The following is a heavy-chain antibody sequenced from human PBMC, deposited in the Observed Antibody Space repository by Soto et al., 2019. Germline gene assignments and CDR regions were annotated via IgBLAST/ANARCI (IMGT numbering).Heavy chain of an antibody. J-gene: IGHJ5*02. D-gene: IGHD2-15*01. Sequence: GGFLRLSCAASGFTFIDAWMSWVRQAPGKGLDWVGRIKSKSDGGTTEYAAPVRGRFTISRDDSKNTLYLQMNSLKTEDTAVYYCTTDLWRIAVVVGSTGYFNPWGQGTPVTVSS. V-gene: IGHV3-15*01. CDR3: TTDLWRIAVVVGSTGYFNP. CDR2: IKSKSDGGTT. CDR1: GFTFIDAW.